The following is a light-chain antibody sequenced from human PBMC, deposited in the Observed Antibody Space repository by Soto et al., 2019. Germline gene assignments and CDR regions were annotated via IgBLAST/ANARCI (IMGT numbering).Light chain of an antibody. V-gene: IGKV3-20*01. Sequence: EIGLTQSPATLSLAPGDRANLSCRASQSVSTKNLAWYQQKPGQAPRLLIFGASSRATGISDRFSGSGSGTDFSLTISRLEPEDFAVYYCQQFGSSPPYTFGQGTKVEIK. CDR2: GAS. CDR1: QSVSTKN. J-gene: IGKJ2*01. CDR3: QQFGSSPPYT.